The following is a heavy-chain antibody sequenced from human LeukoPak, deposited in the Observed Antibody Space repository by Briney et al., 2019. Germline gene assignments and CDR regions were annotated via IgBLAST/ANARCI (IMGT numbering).Heavy chain of an antibody. V-gene: IGHV3-7*01. CDR3: ARGLTDRYAGYYGMDV. CDR1: GFTFSSYW. J-gene: IGHJ6*02. Sequence: GGSLRLSCAASGFTFSSYWMTWVRQAPGKGLEWVANIKQDGSEKYYVDSVKGRFTISRDNAKNSLYLQLNSLRAEDTAVYYCARGLTDRYAGYYGMDVWGQGTTVTVSS. D-gene: IGHD5-12*01. CDR2: IKQDGSEK.